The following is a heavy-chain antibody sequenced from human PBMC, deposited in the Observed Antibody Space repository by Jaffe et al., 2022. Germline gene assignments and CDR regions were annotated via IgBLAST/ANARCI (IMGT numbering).Heavy chain of an antibody. D-gene: IGHD2-8*01. J-gene: IGHJ2*01. CDR1: GFTFSSYG. CDR2: ISYDGSNK. V-gene: IGHV3-30*18. Sequence: QVQLVESGGGVVQPGRSLRLSCAASGFTFSSYGMHWVRQAPGKGLEWVAVISYDGSNKYYADSVKGRFTISRDNSKNTLYLQMNSLRAEDTAVYYCAKDQNGRGHRWYFDLWGRGTLVTVSS. CDR3: AKDQNGRGHRWYFDL.